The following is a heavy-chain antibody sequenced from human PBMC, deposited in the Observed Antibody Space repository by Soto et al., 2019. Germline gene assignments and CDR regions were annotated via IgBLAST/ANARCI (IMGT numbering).Heavy chain of an antibody. CDR3: ARDGTALDY. D-gene: IGHD1-26*01. Sequence: EVQLAASGGGVVQPGGSLRLSCAASGFSFSTYWMSWVRQAPGKGLEWVAYIKKDGSAEDYVDSVRGRFTISRDNAKNVLYLQIHSLRVDDTAVYYCARDGTALDYWGQGALVVVSS. J-gene: IGHJ4*02. V-gene: IGHV3-7*03. CDR2: IKKDGSAE. CDR1: GFSFSTYW.